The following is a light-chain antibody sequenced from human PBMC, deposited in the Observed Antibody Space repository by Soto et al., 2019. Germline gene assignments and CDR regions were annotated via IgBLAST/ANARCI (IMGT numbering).Light chain of an antibody. CDR1: QSLLHITGETF. CDR3: MQSTQRPPT. CDR2: EVS. V-gene: IGKV2D-29*02. J-gene: IGKJ5*01. Sequence: DVVMPQTPLSLSVAPGQPASISCKSSQSLLHITGETFLFWYLQKPGQSPQLLIYEVSTRVSGVPDRFSVSGSGTDFTLEISRVETDDVGIYYCMQSTQRPPTVGQGTRLGIE.